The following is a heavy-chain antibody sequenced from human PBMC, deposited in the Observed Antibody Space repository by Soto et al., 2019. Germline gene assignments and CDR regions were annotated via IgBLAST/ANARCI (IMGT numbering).Heavy chain of an antibody. D-gene: IGHD6-13*01. Sequence: QPGGSLRLSCAASGFTFSSYGMHWVRQALGKGLEWVAVIWYDGSNKYHADSVKGRFTVSRDQSENTLYLQMNSLRVEDTAMYYCAREYSRGSNSPGYGMDAWGQGTTVTVSS. CDR3: AREYSRGSNSPGYGMDA. J-gene: IGHJ6*02. V-gene: IGHV3-33*01. CDR2: IWYDGSNK. CDR1: GFTFSSYG.